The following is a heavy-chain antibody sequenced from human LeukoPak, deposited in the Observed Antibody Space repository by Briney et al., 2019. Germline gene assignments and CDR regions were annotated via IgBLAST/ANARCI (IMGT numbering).Heavy chain of an antibody. D-gene: IGHD2-2*01. V-gene: IGHV1-2*02. J-gene: IGHJ4*02. CDR3: ARIDVPDAHDSDCFDY. CDR2: INPNSGGT. Sequence: ASVKVSCKASGYTFTGYYMHWVRQAPGQGLEWMGWINPNSGGTNYAQKFQGRVTMTRDTSISTAYMELSRLRSDDTAVYYCARIDVPDAHDSDCFDYWGQGTLVTVSS. CDR1: GYTFTGYY.